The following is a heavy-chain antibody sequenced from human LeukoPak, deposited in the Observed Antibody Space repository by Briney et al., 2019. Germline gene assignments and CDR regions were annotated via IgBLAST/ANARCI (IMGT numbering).Heavy chain of an antibody. Sequence: SGGSLRLSCAASGFTFSSYGMHWVRQAPGKGLEWVAFIRYDGSNKYYADSVKGRFTISRDNFKNTLYLQMNSLRDEDTAVYYCAKDSAAPISAGAEYFQHWGQGTLVTVSS. CDR2: IRYDGSNK. V-gene: IGHV3-30*02. J-gene: IGHJ1*01. CDR1: GFTFSSYG. D-gene: IGHD2-2*01. CDR3: AKDSAAPISAGAEYFQH.